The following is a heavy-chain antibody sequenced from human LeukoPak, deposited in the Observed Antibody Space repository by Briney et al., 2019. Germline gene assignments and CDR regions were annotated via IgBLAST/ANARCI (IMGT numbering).Heavy chain of an antibody. V-gene: IGHV3-23*03. Sequence: GGSLRLSCAASGFTFSSYAMSWVRQAPGKGLEWVSVLYSDGNTKYADSVQGRFTVSRDNSKNTLYLEMNSLSPDDTAVYYCARGVEPLAANTLAYWGQGTLVTVSS. CDR1: GFTFSSYA. D-gene: IGHD1-14*01. J-gene: IGHJ4*02. CDR2: LYSDGNT. CDR3: ARGVEPLAANTLAY.